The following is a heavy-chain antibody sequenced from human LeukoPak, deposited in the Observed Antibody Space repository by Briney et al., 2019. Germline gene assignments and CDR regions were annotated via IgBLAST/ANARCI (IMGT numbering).Heavy chain of an antibody. CDR1: GFTVSSNY. J-gene: IGHJ1*01. Sequence: PGGSLRLSCAASGFTVSSNYMSWVRQAPWKGLEWIGYIYYSGSTYYNPSLKSRVTISVDTSKNQFSLKLSSVTAAGTAVYYCASNYYGSGSYHEYFQHWGQGTLVTVSS. CDR3: ASNYYGSGSYHEYFQH. V-gene: IGHV4-59*06. D-gene: IGHD3-10*01. CDR2: IYYSGST.